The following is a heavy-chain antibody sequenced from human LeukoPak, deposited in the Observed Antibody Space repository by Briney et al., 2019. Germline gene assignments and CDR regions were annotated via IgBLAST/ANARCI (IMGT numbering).Heavy chain of an antibody. Sequence: GGSLRLSCAASGFTFSNYAMHWVRQAPGKGLEWVAIISYDGSNKYYADSVKGRFTISRDNSKNTLYLQMNSLRADDTAVYYCAKATGTTRPGIGVDYWGQGTLVTVSS. D-gene: IGHD1-1*01. V-gene: IGHV3-30*04. J-gene: IGHJ4*02. CDR2: ISYDGSNK. CDR3: AKATGTTRPGIGVDY. CDR1: GFTFSNYA.